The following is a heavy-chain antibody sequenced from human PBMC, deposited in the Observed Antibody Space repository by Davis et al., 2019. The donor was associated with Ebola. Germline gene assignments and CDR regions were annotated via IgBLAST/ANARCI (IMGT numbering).Heavy chain of an antibody. V-gene: IGHV3-7*01. CDR3: AKDDVVLLVTD. Sequence: PGGSLRLSCAASGFPFSNYWMAWVRQAPGKGLEWVAHIRQDGNDKYYVDSVKGRFTISGDNAKKSLYLQMNSLRVEDTAVYYCAKDDVVLLVTDWGQGTLVTVSS. J-gene: IGHJ4*02. CDR2: IRQDGNDK. CDR1: GFPFSNYW. D-gene: IGHD2-21*02.